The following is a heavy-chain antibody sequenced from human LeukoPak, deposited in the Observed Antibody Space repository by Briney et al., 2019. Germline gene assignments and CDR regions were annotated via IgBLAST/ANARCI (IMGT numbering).Heavy chain of an antibody. CDR2: ISSSGSTI. CDR3: ARDSSVAAAGPAFDY. CDR1: GFSFSNHW. J-gene: IGHJ4*02. V-gene: IGHV3-48*04. Sequence: PGGSLRLSCAASGFSFSNHWMIWVRQAPGKGLEWVSYISSSGSTIYYADSVKGRFTISRDNAKNSLYLQMNSLRAEDTAVYYCARDSSVAAAGPAFDYWGQGTLVTVSS. D-gene: IGHD6-13*01.